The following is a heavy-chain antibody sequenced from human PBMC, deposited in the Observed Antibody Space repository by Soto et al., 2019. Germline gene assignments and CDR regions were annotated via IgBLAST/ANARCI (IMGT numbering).Heavy chain of an antibody. J-gene: IGHJ4*02. Sequence: ASVKVSCKASGYTFTGYYMHWVRQAPGQGLEWMGWINPNSGGTNYAQKFQGWVTMTRDTPISTAYMELSRLRSDDTAVYYCARAHGRFLEWYDYWGQGTLVTVSS. V-gene: IGHV1-2*04. D-gene: IGHD3-3*01. CDR1: GYTFTGYY. CDR2: INPNSGGT. CDR3: ARAHGRFLEWYDY.